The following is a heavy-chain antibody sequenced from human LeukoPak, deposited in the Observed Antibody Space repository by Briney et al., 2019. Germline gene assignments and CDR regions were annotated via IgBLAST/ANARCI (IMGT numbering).Heavy chain of an antibody. CDR1: GFTFNMYT. J-gene: IGHJ4*02. CDR2: ISDRGGST. D-gene: IGHD3-10*01. CDR3: AKGKSPGKEKYYFDY. V-gene: IGHV3-23*01. Sequence: GGSLRLSCAASGFTFNMYTMHWVRQAPGKGLEWVSAISDRGGSTYYADSVEGRFTISRDNSKNTLYLQMNSLRAEDTAVYYCAKGKSPGKEKYYFDYWGQGTLVTVSS.